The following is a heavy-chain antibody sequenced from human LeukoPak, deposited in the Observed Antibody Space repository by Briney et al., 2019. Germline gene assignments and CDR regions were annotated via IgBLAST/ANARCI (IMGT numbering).Heavy chain of an antibody. CDR1: GFTFSSYA. CDR2: ISGSGGST. Sequence: GGSLRLSCAASGFTFSSYAMSWVRQAPGKGLEWVSAISGSGGSTYYADSVKGRFTISRDNSKNTLYLQINSLRAEDTAVYYCAKIPGSNIVVVSAASRQFDYWGQGTLVTVSS. CDR3: AKIPGSNIVVVSAASRQFDY. J-gene: IGHJ4*02. V-gene: IGHV3-23*01. D-gene: IGHD2-2*01.